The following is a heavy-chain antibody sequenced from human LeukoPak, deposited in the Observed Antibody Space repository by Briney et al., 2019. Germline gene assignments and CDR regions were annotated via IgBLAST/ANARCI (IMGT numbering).Heavy chain of an antibody. D-gene: IGHD1-26*01. V-gene: IGHV3-9*01. CDR3: AKAPIVGAPGGFDY. Sequence: GRSLRLSCVGSGFIFDDYGMHWVRQVPGKGLEWVSGINWNSVTIGYADSVKGRFTISRDNAKNSLYLQMNSLRAEDTALYYCAKAPIVGAPGGFDYWGQGTLVTVSS. J-gene: IGHJ4*02. CDR1: GFIFDDYG. CDR2: INWNSVTI.